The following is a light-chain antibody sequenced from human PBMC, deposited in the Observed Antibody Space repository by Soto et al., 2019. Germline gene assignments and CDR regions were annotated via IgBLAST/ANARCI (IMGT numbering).Light chain of an antibody. CDR1: SSDIGGYNS. Sequence: SALTQPASVSGSPGQSITISCTGISSDIGGYNSVSWYQQHPGKAPKLMIYEVTNRPSGVSNRFSGSESGNTASLTISGLQAEDEADYYCSSHTSSRTYVFGTGTKLTVL. CDR3: SSHTSSRTYV. J-gene: IGLJ1*01. V-gene: IGLV2-14*01. CDR2: EVT.